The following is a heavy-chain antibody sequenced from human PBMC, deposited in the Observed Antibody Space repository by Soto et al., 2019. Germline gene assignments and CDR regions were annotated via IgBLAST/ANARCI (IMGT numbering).Heavy chain of an antibody. D-gene: IGHD3-16*01. J-gene: IGHJ6*02. CDR1: GYRFTSYG. Sequence: QVQLVQSGAEVKNPGASVKVSCKASGYRFTSYGIGWVRQAPGQGLEWMGWINAYNGNTNYAQNLQGRVTLTTDTSTSTAYMERRSVRSNDTAVYYCAMVDVYVTPSPQDVWGQGTTVTVSS. CDR3: AMVDVYVTPSPQDV. CDR2: INAYNGNT. V-gene: IGHV1-18*01.